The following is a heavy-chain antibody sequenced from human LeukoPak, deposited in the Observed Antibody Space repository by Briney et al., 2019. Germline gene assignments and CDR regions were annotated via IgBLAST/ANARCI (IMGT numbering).Heavy chain of an antibody. CDR3: AKAQYLGSPPWGY. V-gene: IGHV3-23*01. D-gene: IGHD1-26*01. CDR2: ISGSSGST. CDR1: GYTFSSYA. Sequence: PGGSLRLSCAASGYTFSSYAMCWVRQAPGKGLEWVSAISGSSGSTYYADSVKGRFTISRDNSKNTLYLQMNSLRAEDTAVYYCAKAQYLGSPPWGYWGQGTLVTVPS. J-gene: IGHJ4*02.